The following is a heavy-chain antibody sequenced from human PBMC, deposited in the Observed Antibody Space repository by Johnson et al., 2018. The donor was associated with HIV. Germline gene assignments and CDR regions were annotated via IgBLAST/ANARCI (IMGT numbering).Heavy chain of an antibody. CDR1: GFTFSSYA. CDR2: IRGGGGSI. J-gene: IGHJ3*02. D-gene: IGHD4-11*01. V-gene: IGHV3-23*04. Sequence: VQVVESGGGLVQPGGSLRLSCAASGFTFSSYAMSWVRQAPGKGLEWVSAIRGGGGSICYAASVKGRFTISRDNSKNTMDLQMNSLSVGDTAVYYCARSPLYDTTVFDIWGQGTRVTVSS. CDR3: ARSPLYDTTVFDI.